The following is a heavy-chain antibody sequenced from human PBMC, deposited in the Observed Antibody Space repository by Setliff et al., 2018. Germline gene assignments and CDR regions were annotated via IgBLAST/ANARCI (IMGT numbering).Heavy chain of an antibody. CDR2: MYHGGNT. V-gene: IGHV4-38-2*01. D-gene: IGHD3-10*01. Sequence: SETLSLTFAVSGFPITSGYYWGWVRQPPGMGLEWIASMYHGGNTYYNPSLESRVTISEDTSRNQFSLRLTSVTAADTAVSYWARVSRGVGYMDVVGKGATVTVSS. J-gene: IGHJ6*03. CDR1: GFPITSGYY. CDR3: ARVSRGVGYMDV.